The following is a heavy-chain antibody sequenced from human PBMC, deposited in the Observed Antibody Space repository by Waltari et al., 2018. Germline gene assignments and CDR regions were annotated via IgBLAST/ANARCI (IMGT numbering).Heavy chain of an antibody. V-gene: IGHV3-23*01. CDR3: ARHADIVATPIDY. J-gene: IGHJ4*02. D-gene: IGHD5-12*01. CDR2: ISGSGGST. CDR1: GFNFSSYA. Sequence: EVPLLESGGGLVQPGGSLRLSCAASGFNFSSYAMSWVRQGTGKGLEWVSAISGSGGSTYYADSVKGRFTISRDNSKNTLYLQMNSLRAEDTAVYDCARHADIVATPIDYWGQGTLVTVSS.